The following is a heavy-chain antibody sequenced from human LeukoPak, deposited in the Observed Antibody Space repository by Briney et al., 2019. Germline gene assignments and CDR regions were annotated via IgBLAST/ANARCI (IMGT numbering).Heavy chain of an antibody. J-gene: IGHJ4*02. CDR3: ARQAITSDYFDS. D-gene: IGHD3-10*01. CDR2: IYPADSDT. CDR1: GFTFTSYW. Sequence: GESLRIPCKGSGFTFTSYWIGWVRQMPGKGLEWMGIIYPADSDTRGSPSFQGQVTMSADKSTNTAYLQWSSLKASDTAMYYCARQAITSDYFDSWGQGTLVTVSS. V-gene: IGHV5-51*01.